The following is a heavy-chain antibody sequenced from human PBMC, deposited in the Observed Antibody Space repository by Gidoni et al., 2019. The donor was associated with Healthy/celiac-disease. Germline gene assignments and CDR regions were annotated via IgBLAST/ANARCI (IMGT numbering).Heavy chain of an antibody. CDR3: ARDRIYCSGGSCYWDYYGMDV. CDR2: ISSSSSYI. CDR1: GFTFSSYS. Sequence: EVQLVESGGGLVKPGGSLRLSCAASGFTFSSYSMHWVRQAPGKGLEWVSAISSSSSYIYYADSVKGRFTISRDNAKNSLYLQMNSLRAEDTAVYYCARDRIYCSGGSCYWDYYGMDVWGQGTTVTVSS. V-gene: IGHV3-21*01. D-gene: IGHD2-15*01. J-gene: IGHJ6*02.